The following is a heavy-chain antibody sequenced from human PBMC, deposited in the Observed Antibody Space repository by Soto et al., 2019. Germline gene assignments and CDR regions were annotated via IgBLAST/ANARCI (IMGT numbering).Heavy chain of an antibody. V-gene: IGHV3-30-3*01. D-gene: IGHD7-27*01. CDR3: ARESGDRPYYYYGMDV. CDR1: GFTFSSYA. Sequence: GGSLRLSCAASGFTFSSYAMHWVRQAPGKGLEWVAVISYDGSNKYYADSVKGRFTISRDNSKNTLYLQMNSLRAEDTAVYYCARESGDRPYYYYGMDVWGQGTXVTVSS. CDR2: ISYDGSNK. J-gene: IGHJ6*02.